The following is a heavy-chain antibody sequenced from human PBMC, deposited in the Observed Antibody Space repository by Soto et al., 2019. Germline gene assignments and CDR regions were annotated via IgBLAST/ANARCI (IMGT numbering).Heavy chain of an antibody. V-gene: IGHV1-46*01. CDR1: GYTFTSYY. D-gene: IGHD2-15*01. CDR3: ARSRSMGYWSAGVTISAYGMDV. J-gene: IGHJ6*01. CDR2: INPSGGYT. Sequence: QVQLVQSGAEVKKPGASVKVSCQTSGYTFTSYYIHWVRQAPGQGLAWMGIINPSGGYTKYSKKFQDRVTMTRDADKKIVYMELSSLTSEDTAVYFCARSRSMGYWSAGVTISAYGMDVWGQVTTVTVSS.